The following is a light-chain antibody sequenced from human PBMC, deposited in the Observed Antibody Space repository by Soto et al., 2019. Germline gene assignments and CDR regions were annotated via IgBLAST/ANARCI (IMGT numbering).Light chain of an antibody. V-gene: IGKV3-15*01. CDR2: GAS. CDR1: QSVSSN. CDR3: QHYNNWPT. J-gene: IGKJ1*01. Sequence: IIMTQSPATLSVTPGERATLSCRASQSVSSNLAWYQQKPGQAPRLLIYGASTRATGIPARFSGSGSGTEFTLTISSLKSEDFAVYYCQHYNNWPTFGQGTKVDIK.